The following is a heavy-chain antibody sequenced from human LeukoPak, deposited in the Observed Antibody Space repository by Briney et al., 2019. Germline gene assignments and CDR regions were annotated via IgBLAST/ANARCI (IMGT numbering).Heavy chain of an antibody. CDR2: IYYSGSYYSGST. J-gene: IGHJ1*01. D-gene: IGHD1-14*01. CDR3: ARDPGTRKYFQH. Sequence: SETLSLTCTVSSGSVSSSGYYWGWFRQPPEKGLEWIGSIYYSGSYYSGSTYYNPSLKSRVTMSVDTSKNQFSLKLSSVTAADTAVYYCARDPGTRKYFQHWGQGTLVTVSS. CDR1: SGSVSSSGYY. V-gene: IGHV4-39*07.